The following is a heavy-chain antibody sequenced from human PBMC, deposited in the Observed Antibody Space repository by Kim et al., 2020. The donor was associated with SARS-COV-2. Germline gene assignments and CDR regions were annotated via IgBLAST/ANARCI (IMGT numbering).Heavy chain of an antibody. Sequence: GGSLRLSCAASGFTFSSYAMSWVRQAPGKGLEWVSAISGSGGSTYYADSVKGRFTISRDNSKNTLYLQMNSLRAEDTAVYYCAKDQIAGYCSSTSCYTYAFDIWGQGTMGTVSS. CDR1: GFTFSSYA. J-gene: IGHJ3*02. V-gene: IGHV3-23*01. D-gene: IGHD2-2*02. CDR2: ISGSGGST. CDR3: AKDQIAGYCSSTSCYTYAFDI.